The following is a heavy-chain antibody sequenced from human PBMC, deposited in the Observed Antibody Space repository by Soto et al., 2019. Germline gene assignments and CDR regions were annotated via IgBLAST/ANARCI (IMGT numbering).Heavy chain of an antibody. D-gene: IGHD4-17*01. CDR3: AALYGRTYYFDY. CDR1: GGSISSGGYS. J-gene: IGHJ4*02. V-gene: IGHV4-30-2*01. Sequence: SETLSLTCAVSGGSISSGGYSWSWIRQPPGKGLEWIGYIYHSGSTYYNPSLKSRVTTSVDRSKNQFSLKLSSVTAADTAVYYCAALYGRTYYFDYWGQGTLVTVSS. CDR2: IYHSGST.